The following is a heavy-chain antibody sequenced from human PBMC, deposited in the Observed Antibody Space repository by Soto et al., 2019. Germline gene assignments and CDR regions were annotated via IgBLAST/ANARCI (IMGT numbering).Heavy chain of an antibody. D-gene: IGHD5-18*01. CDR1: GGTFSSYA. J-gene: IGHJ4*02. V-gene: IGHV1-69*13. CDR3: ARDITRYSYGYDY. Sequence: GASVKVSCKAPGGTFSSYAISWVRQAPGQGLEWMGGIIPIFGTANYAQKFQGRVTITADESTSTAYMELSSLRSEDTAVYYCARDITRYSYGYDYWGQGTLVTVSS. CDR2: IIPIFGTA.